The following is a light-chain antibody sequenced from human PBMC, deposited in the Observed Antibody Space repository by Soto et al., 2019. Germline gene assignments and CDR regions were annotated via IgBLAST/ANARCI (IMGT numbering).Light chain of an antibody. CDR2: GAS. Sequence: DIVLTQSPGTLSLYPGERATLSCRASQSVSNNYLAWYQQKPGQAPRLLIYGASTRATGIPARFSGSGSDTEFTLTISSLQSEDFAVYYCQHYNTWPLTFGGGTKVDI. V-gene: IGKV3-15*01. J-gene: IGKJ4*01. CDR1: QSVSNN. CDR3: QHYNTWPLT.